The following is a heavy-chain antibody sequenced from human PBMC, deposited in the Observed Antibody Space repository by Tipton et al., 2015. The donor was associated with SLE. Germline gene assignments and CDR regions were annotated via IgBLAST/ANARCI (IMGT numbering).Heavy chain of an antibody. D-gene: IGHD3-3*01. CDR3: ARENLENVDVWSGYPHGIGY. CDR1: RFTFSNYA. Sequence: SLRLSCAASRFTFSNYAMNWVRQAPGKGLEWVSGISGSGGSTYYADSVKGRFTISRDNSKNTLFLQMNSLRAEDAAIYYCARENLENVDVWSGYPHGIGYWGQGTLVTVSS. CDR2: ISGSGGST. J-gene: IGHJ4*02. V-gene: IGHV3-23*01.